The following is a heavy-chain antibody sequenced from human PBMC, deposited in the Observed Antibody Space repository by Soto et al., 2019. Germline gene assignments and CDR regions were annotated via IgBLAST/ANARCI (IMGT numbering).Heavy chain of an antibody. CDR1: GFTFSSYA. D-gene: IGHD2-2*01. CDR2: ISGSGGST. V-gene: IGHV3-23*01. J-gene: IGHJ5*02. Sequence: GGSLRLSCVASGFTFSSYAMSWVRQAPGKGLEWVSAISGSGGSTYYADSVKGRFTISRDNSKNTLYLQMNSLRAEDTAVYYCAKDPFFYYCSSTSCPGTNWFDPWGQGTLVTVSS. CDR3: AKDPFFYYCSSTSCPGTNWFDP.